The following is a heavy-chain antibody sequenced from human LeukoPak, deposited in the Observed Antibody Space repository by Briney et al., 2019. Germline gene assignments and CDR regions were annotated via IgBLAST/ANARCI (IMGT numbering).Heavy chain of an antibody. V-gene: IGHV1-18*01. CDR3: ARWAQPYHYYYMDV. CDR1: GYTFTSYG. Sequence: GASVKVSCKPSGYTFTSYGISWVRQAPGQELEWMGWVSSYNGNTNYAQKLQGRVTMTTDTSTSTAYMELRSLRSDDTAVYYCARWAQPYHYYYMDVWGKGTTVTISS. CDR2: VSSYNGNT. J-gene: IGHJ6*03.